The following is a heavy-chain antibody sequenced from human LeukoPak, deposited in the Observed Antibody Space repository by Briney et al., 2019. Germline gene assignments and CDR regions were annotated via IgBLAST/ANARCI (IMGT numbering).Heavy chain of an antibody. Sequence: GESLRLSCAASGFTFSDYYRSWIRQAPGKGLEWVAYISTTSTYTDYAASVKGRFTIPTDNAKHFLFLQMNSLRPEDTAVYYCARDWYCSSSICYTDRNWFDPWGQGTLVTVS. J-gene: IGHJ5*02. V-gene: IGHV3-11*05. D-gene: IGHD2-2*02. CDR2: ISTTSTYT. CDR1: GFTFSDYY. CDR3: ARDWYCSSSICYTDRNWFDP.